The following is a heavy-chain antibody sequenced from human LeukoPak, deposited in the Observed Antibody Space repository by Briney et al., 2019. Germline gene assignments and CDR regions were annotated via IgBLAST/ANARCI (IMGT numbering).Heavy chain of an antibody. CDR3: ARHWGSGMDDCYGMDV. CDR2: IYYSGST. D-gene: IGHD3-16*01. CDR1: GGSISSYY. J-gene: IGHJ6*02. V-gene: IGHV4-59*08. Sequence: PSETLSLTCTVSGGSISSYYWSWIRQPPGKGLEWIGYIYYSGSTNYNPSLKSRVTISVDTSKNQFSLKLSSVTAADTAVYYCARHWGSGMDDCYGMDVWGQGTTVTVSS.